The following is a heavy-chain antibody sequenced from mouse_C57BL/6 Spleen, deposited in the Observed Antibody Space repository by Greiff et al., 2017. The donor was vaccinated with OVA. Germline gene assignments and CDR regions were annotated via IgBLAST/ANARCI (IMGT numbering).Heavy chain of an antibody. V-gene: IGHV3-6*01. CDR1: GYSITSGYY. Sequence: EVQLQESGPGLVKPSQSLSLTCSVPGYSITSGYYWNWIRQFPGNKLEWMGYISYDGSNNYNPSLKNRISITRDTSKNQFFLKLNSVTTEDTATYYCARGPTYSNYLDYWGQGTTLTVSS. CDR2: ISYDGSN. D-gene: IGHD2-5*01. J-gene: IGHJ2*01. CDR3: ARGPTYSNYLDY.